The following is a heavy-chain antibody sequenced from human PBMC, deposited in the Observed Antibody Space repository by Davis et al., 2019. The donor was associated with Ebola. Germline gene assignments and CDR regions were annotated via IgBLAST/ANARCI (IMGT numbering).Heavy chain of an antibody. CDR1: GYTFTTYG. V-gene: IGHV1-18*01. CDR3: ARLAVPGLFDY. D-gene: IGHD2-2*01. Sequence: ASVKVSCKASGYTFTTYGISWVRQAPGRGLEWMGWISAYNGNTNYAQKLQGRVTMTTDTSTTTAYMDLRSLISDDTAVYYCARLAVPGLFDYWGQGTLVTVSS. CDR2: ISAYNGNT. J-gene: IGHJ4*02.